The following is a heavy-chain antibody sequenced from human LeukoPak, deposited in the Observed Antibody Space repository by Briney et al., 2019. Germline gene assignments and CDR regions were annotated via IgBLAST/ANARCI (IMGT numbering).Heavy chain of an antibody. V-gene: IGHV3-23*01. CDR2: ISGSGRNT. Sequence: GGSLRLSCVVSGFIFSTYAMSWVRQAPGKGLEWVAFISGSGRNTYYADSVKGRFTISRDNFRNTLSLQMNSLRPDDTAIYYCAKDEGVVLSTSFDFGHWGQGTLVAVSS. CDR3: AKDEGVVLSTSFDFGH. J-gene: IGHJ4*02. CDR1: GFIFSTYA. D-gene: IGHD3-10*01.